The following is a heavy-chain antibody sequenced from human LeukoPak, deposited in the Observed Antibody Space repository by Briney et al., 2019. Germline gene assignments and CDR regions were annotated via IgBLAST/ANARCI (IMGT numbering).Heavy chain of an antibody. Sequence: SVKVSCKASGGTFSSYAISWVRQAPGQGLEWMGGIIPIFGTVNYAQKFQGRVTITTDESTSTAYMELSSLRSEDTAVYYCASTIPSSGSWFDPWGQGTLVTVSS. J-gene: IGHJ5*02. CDR3: ASTIPSSGSWFDP. CDR1: GGTFSSYA. CDR2: IIPIFGTV. V-gene: IGHV1-69*05. D-gene: IGHD1-26*01.